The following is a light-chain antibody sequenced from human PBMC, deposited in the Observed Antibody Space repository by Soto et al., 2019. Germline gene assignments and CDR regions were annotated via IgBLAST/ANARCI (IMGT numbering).Light chain of an antibody. CDR3: HKYNHAPT. Sequence: DIQLTQSPSSLSASVGDRVTITCRASQVINSYLAWYQQKPGKVPELLIYATSTLQSGAPSRFSGSGSGTDFTLTISSLQPEDVATYYCHKYNHAPTFGGGTKVEIK. V-gene: IGKV1-27*01. CDR1: QVINSY. CDR2: ATS. J-gene: IGKJ4*01.